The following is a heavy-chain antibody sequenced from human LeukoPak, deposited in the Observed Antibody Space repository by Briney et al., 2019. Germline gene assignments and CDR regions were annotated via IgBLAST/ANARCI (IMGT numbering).Heavy chain of an antibody. CDR3: ARELAAAGTVTIDY. CDR1: GGSISSYY. CDR2: IYTSGST. D-gene: IGHD6-13*01. Sequence: SETLSLTCTVSGGSISSYYWSWIRQPAGKGLEWIGRIYTSGSTNYHPSLKSRVTMSVDTSKNQFSLKLSSVTAADTAVYYCARELAAAGTVTIDYWGQGTLVTVSS. J-gene: IGHJ4*02. V-gene: IGHV4-4*07.